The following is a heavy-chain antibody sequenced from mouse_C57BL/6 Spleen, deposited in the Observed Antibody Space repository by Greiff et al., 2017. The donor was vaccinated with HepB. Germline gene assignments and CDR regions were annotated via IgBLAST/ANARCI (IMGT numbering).Heavy chain of an antibody. CDR1: GYTFTDYE. V-gene: IGHV1-15*01. J-gene: IGHJ1*03. CDR3: TRPSYYSNYYWYFDV. Sequence: VKLMESGAELVRPGASVTLSCKASGYTFTDYEMHWVKQTPVHGLEWIGAIDPETGGTAYNQKFKGKAILTADKSSSTAYMELRSLTSEDSAVYYCTRPSYYSNYYWYFDVWGTGTTVTVSS. D-gene: IGHD2-5*01. CDR2: IDPETGGT.